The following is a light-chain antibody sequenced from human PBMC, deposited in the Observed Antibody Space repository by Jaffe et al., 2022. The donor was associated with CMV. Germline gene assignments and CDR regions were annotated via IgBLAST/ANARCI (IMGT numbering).Light chain of an antibody. CDR3: SAWDDRLSGVI. J-gene: IGLJ2*01. CDR2: SNN. Sequence: QSVLTQAPSASGTPGQRVTITCSGSGSNIGTNTVDWLQHSPGSAPKLLIYSNNQRPSGVPDRFSGSKSGTSAALAISGLQSEDEADYYCSAWDDRLSGVIFGGGTKLTVL. V-gene: IGLV1-44*01. CDR1: GSNIGTNT.